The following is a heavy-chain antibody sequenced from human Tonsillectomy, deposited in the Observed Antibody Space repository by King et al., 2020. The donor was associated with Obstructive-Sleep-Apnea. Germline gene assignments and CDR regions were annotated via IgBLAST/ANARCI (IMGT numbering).Heavy chain of an antibody. J-gene: IGHJ6*02. CDR1: GFTFSSYD. CDR2: IGTAGDT. D-gene: IGHD2-2*01. V-gene: IGHV3-13*01. CDR3: ERGGLGYCSSTSCYYYYYGMDV. Sequence: VQLVESGGGLVQPGGSLRLSCAASGFTFSSYDMHWGRQATGKGLEGVSAIGTAGDTYYPGSVKGRFTISRENAKNSLYLQMNSLRAGDTAVYYCERGGLGYCSSTSCYYYYYGMDVWGQGTTVTVSS.